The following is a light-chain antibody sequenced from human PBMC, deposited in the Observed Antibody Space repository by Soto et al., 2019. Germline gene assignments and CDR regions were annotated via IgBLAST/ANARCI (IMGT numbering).Light chain of an antibody. J-gene: IGKJ1*01. V-gene: IGKV1-5*01. CDR2: DAS. Sequence: DIEMTQSPSTLSASVGDRVTITCRASQSITSWLAWYQQRPGKAPKLLIYDASSLESGVPSRFSGSGSGTEFSLTISSLQPDDFATYYCQQHYISGTFGQGTKVEI. CDR3: QQHYISGT. CDR1: QSITSW.